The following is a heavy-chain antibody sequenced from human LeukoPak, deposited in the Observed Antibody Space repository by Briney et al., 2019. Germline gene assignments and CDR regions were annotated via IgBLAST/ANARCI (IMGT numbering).Heavy chain of an antibody. CDR2: ISYDGSNK. V-gene: IGHV3-30*03. J-gene: IGHJ4*02. Sequence: AGGSLRLSCAASGFTFSSYGVHWVRQAPGKGLEWVAVISYDGSNKYYADSVKGRLTISRDNSKNTLYLQMNSLRAEDTAVYYCARGATYYYDSSDYWGQGTLVTVSS. D-gene: IGHD3-22*01. CDR3: ARGATYYYDSSDY. CDR1: GFTFSSYG.